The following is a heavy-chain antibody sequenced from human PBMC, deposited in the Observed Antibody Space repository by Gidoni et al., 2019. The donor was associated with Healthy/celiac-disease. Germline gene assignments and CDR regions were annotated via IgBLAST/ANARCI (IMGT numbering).Heavy chain of an antibody. CDR1: GYTFTGYY. J-gene: IGHJ5*02. Sequence: QVQLVQSGAEVKKPGASVKVSCKASGYTFTGYYMHWVRQAPGQGLEWMGWINPNSGGTNYAQKFQGRVTMTRDTSISTAYMELSRLRSDDTAVYYCARVKIFGVVRGDSWFDPWGQGTLVTVSS. D-gene: IGHD3-3*01. CDR3: ARVKIFGVVRGDSWFDP. V-gene: IGHV1-2*02. CDR2: INPNSGGT.